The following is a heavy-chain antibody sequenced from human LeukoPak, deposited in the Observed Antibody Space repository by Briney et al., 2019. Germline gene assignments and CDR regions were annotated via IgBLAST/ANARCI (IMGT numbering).Heavy chain of an antibody. V-gene: IGHV1-2*02. CDR2: INPNSGGT. CDR3: ACSSGTGTTRNYYYYMDV. Sequence: GASVKVSCKASGYTFSKYYIHWVRQAPGQGLEWLGWINPNSGGTNYAQKFQGRVTMTWDTSITTAYMELRGLRSDDTAVYYCACSSGTGTTRNYYYYMDVWGKGATVTVSS. CDR1: GYTFSKYY. J-gene: IGHJ6*03. D-gene: IGHD1-7*01.